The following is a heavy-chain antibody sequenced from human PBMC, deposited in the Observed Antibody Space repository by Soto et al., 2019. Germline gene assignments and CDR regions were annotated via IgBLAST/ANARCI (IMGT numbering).Heavy chain of an antibody. V-gene: IGHV1-46*01. J-gene: IGHJ4*02. D-gene: IGHD2-21*01. CDR2: INPNGGST. Sequence: QVQLMQSGAEVKKPGASVKVSCKASGYTFIHYYIHWVRQAPGQGLEWMAIINPNGGSTNYAQKFQGRVTVTSDTSTSTVSMELNSLGSDDTAVYFCARSLLQGDFWGQGTLVTVSS. CDR1: GYTFIHYY. CDR3: ARSLLQGDF.